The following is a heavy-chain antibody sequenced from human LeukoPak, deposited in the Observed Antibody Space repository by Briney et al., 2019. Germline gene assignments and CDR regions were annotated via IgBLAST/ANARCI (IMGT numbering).Heavy chain of an antibody. Sequence: PGGSLRLSCAASGFTFSSYAMHWVRQAPGKGLEWVAVISYGGSNKYYADSVKGRFTISRDNSKNTLYLQMNSLRAEDTAVYYCARRDGYNYVVDYWGQGTLVTVSS. J-gene: IGHJ4*02. CDR2: ISYGGSNK. V-gene: IGHV3-30-3*01. CDR1: GFTFSSYA. CDR3: ARRDGYNYVVDY. D-gene: IGHD5-24*01.